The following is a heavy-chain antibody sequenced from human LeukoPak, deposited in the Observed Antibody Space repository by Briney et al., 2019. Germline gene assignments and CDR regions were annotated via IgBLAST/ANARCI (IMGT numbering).Heavy chain of an antibody. CDR3: ARITLGRFDY. CDR2: ISSSSSYI. D-gene: IGHD3-16*01. Sequence: GGSLRLSCAASGFTFSSYSMNWVRQAPGKGLEWVSSISSSSSYIYYADSVKGRFTISRDNSKNTLYLQMSSLRAEDTAVYYCARITLGRFDYWGQGTLVTVPS. J-gene: IGHJ4*02. CDR1: GFTFSSYS. V-gene: IGHV3-21*04.